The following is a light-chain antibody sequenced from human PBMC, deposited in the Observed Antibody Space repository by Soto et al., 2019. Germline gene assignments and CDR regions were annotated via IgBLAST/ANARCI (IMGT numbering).Light chain of an antibody. CDR2: GAS. CDR1: QSVGSN. CDR3: QQYHNWPPIT. Sequence: EIVMTQSPAALSVSPGERVTLSCRARQSVGSNLAWYQQKPGQAPRLLIYGASTRATGIPARFSGSGSETEFTLTISSLQAEDSAVYYCQQYHNWPPITFGQGTRLEI. V-gene: IGKV3-15*01. J-gene: IGKJ5*01.